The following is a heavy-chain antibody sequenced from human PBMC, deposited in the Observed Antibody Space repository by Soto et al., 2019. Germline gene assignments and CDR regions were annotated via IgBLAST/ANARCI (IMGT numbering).Heavy chain of an antibody. Sequence: SVKVSCKASGGAFSSYSISWVRHAPGQGLEWMGGIIPMFRTANYAQEFQGRVTIIADESTSTVHMELSSLRSEDTAVYYCARVITMSNSDGMDVWGQGTTVTVSS. J-gene: IGHJ6*02. CDR2: IIPMFRTA. CDR3: ARVITMSNSDGMDV. V-gene: IGHV1-69*13. D-gene: IGHD3-22*01. CDR1: GGAFSSYS.